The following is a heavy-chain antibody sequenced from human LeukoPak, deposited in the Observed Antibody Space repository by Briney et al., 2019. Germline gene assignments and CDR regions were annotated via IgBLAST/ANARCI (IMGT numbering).Heavy chain of an antibody. D-gene: IGHD4-17*01. V-gene: IGHV3-33*01. J-gene: IGHJ3*02. CDR3: ARDPGDYVGNDAFDI. Sequence: PGGSLRLSCAASGFTFSSYGMHWVRQAPGKGLEWVAVIWYDGSNKYYADSVKGRFTVSRDNSKNTVYLQMNSLRAEDTAVYYCARDPGDYVGNDAFDIWGQGTMLTVSS. CDR1: GFTFSSYG. CDR2: IWYDGSNK.